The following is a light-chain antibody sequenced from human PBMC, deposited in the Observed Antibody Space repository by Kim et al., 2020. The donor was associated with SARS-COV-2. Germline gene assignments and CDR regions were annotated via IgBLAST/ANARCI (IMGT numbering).Light chain of an antibody. Sequence: VSQGDSATLSCSASQSVRSKLAWYQQKPGPAPRLLIYGASTRATGIPARFSGTGSGTEFTLTISSLQSEDIAVYYCQQYDDRPRTFGQGTKVEIK. J-gene: IGKJ1*01. V-gene: IGKV3-15*01. CDR2: GAS. CDR1: QSVRSK. CDR3: QQYDDRPRT.